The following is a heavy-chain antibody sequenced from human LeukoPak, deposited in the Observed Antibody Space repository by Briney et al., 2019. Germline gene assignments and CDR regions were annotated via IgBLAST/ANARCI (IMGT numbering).Heavy chain of an antibody. D-gene: IGHD3-10*01. CDR2: IFSDGNT. CDR1: GFTVSSNY. CDR3: ARDHPSLASYPSP. Sequence: PGGSLRLSCAASGFTVSSNYMSWVRLAPGKGLEWISVIFSDGNTYYADSVKGRFTISRDNSKNTLFLQMNSLRAEDTAIYYCARDHPSLASYPSPWGQGTLVTVSS. V-gene: IGHV3-66*01. J-gene: IGHJ5*02.